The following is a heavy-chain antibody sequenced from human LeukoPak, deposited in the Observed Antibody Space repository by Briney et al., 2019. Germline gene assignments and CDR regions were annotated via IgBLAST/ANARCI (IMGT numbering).Heavy chain of an antibody. D-gene: IGHD3-22*01. CDR2: IYDSAIT. Sequence: SETLSLTCAVSGASISSGAYCWSWIRQPPGKGLEWIGYIYDSAITYYNPSLMSRSTISVDTSKNQFSLRLTSVTAADTAVYYCARSSEGRYYYDSSGFSYYYYYMDVWGKGTTVTISS. J-gene: IGHJ6*03. CDR1: GASISSGAYC. V-gene: IGHV4-30-4*07. CDR3: ARSSEGRYYYDSSGFSYYYYYMDV.